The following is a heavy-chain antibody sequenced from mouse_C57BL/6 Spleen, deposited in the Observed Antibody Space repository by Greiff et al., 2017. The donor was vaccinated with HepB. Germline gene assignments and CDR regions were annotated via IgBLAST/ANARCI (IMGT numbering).Heavy chain of an antibody. CDR2: ISYDGSN. V-gene: IGHV3-6*01. D-gene: IGHD2-2*01. J-gene: IGHJ2*01. Sequence: ESGPGLVKPSQSLSLTCSVTGYSITSGYYWNWIRQFPGNKLEWMGYISYDGSNNYNPSLKNRISITRDTSKNQFFLKLNSVTTEDTATYYCASRYYGYYFDYWGQGTTLTVSS. CDR3: ASRYYGYYFDY. CDR1: GYSITSGYY.